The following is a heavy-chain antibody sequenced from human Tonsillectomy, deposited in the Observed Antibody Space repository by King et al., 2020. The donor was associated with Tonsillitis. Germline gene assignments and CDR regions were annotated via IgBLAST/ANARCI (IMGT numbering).Heavy chain of an antibody. J-gene: IGHJ4*02. Sequence: QLVQSGGGVVQPGRSLRLSCAASGFTFSSYAMHWVRQAPGKGLEWVAVISYDGSNKYYADSVKGRFTISRDNSKNTLYLQMNSLRAEDTAVYYCARDSSGWTAVYTYYWGQGTLVTVSS. V-gene: IGHV3-30-3*01. CDR2: ISYDGSNK. CDR3: ARDSSGWTAVYTYY. CDR1: GFTFSSYA. D-gene: IGHD6-19*01.